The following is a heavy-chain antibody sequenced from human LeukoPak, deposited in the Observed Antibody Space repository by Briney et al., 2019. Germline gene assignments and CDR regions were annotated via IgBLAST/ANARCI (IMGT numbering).Heavy chain of an antibody. Sequence: PGGSLRLSCAASGVTFSTYGMHWVRQAPGKGLQYVSAISGNGGSTYYADSVKGRFTISRDNSKNTLYLQMSSLRAEDTAVYYCVKGAGYDILTGYYRSVASGLYFDYWGQGTLVTVSS. D-gene: IGHD3-9*01. CDR3: VKGAGYDILTGYYRSVASGLYFDY. J-gene: IGHJ4*02. CDR2: ISGNGGST. CDR1: GVTFSTYG. V-gene: IGHV3-64D*06.